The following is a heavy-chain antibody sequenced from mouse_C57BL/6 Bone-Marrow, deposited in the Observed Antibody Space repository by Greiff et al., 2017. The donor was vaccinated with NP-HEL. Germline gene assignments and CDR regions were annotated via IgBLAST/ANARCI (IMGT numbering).Heavy chain of an antibody. CDR3: APSPYFDY. D-gene: IGHD6-1*01. Sequence: VQLQQSGPELVKPGASVKISCKASGYALSSSWMNWVKQRPGKGLEWIGRIYPGDGDTNYNGKLKGKATLTADKSSSTAYLQLSSLTSEDTAIYYCAPSPYFDYWGQGTTLTVSS. CDR2: IYPGDGDT. V-gene: IGHV1-82*01. CDR1: GYALSSSW. J-gene: IGHJ2*01.